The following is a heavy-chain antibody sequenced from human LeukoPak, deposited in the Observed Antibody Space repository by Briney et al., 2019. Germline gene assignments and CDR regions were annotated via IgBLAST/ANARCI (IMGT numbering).Heavy chain of an antibody. D-gene: IGHD5-24*01. J-gene: IGHJ4*02. V-gene: IGHV4-34*01. CDR3: ARDRGGRWLQVYYFDY. CDR2: INHSGST. Sequence: PSETLSLTCAVYGGSFSGSYWSWIRQPPGKGLEWIGEINHSGSTNYNPSLKSRVTISVDTSKNQFSLKLSSVTAADTAMYYCARDRGGRWLQVYYFDYWGQGTLVTVSS. CDR1: GGSFSGSY.